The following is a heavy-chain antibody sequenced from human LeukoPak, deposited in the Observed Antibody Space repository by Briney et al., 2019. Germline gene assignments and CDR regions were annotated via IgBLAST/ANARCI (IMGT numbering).Heavy chain of an antibody. J-gene: IGHJ4*02. CDR1: GFTFSSYA. D-gene: IGHD2-21*02. Sequence: GGSLRLSCAASGFTFSSYAMSWVRQAPGKGLEWVSAISGSGGSTYYADSVKGRFTISRDNSKNTLYLQMNSLRAEDTAVYYCAKGAKVNCGGDCYYQYYFDYWGQGTLVTVSS. V-gene: IGHV3-23*01. CDR3: AKGAKVNCGGDCYYQYYFDY. CDR2: ISGSGGST.